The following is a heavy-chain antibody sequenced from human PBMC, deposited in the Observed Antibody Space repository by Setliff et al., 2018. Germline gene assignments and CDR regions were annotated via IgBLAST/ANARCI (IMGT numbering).Heavy chain of an antibody. D-gene: IGHD2-2*01. CDR1: GYTFISYG. V-gene: IGHV1-18*01. J-gene: IGHJ3*01. Sequence: ASVKVSCKASGYTFISYGISWVRQAPGQGLEWMGWISAYNGNTNYALKLQGRVTMTTDTSTSTAYMELRGLSSDDTAAYYCARLLFRGCSNSFYLDALDVWGQGTMVTVSS. CDR2: ISAYNGNT. CDR3: ARLLFRGCSNSFYLDALDV.